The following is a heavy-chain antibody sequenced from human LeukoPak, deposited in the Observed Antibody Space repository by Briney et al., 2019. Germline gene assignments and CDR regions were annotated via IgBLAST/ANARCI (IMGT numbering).Heavy chain of an antibody. CDR1: RFTFSTYW. V-gene: IGHV3-7*01. Sequence: GGSLRLSCAASRFTFSTYWMGWVRQAPGKGLEWVSTIQQDGSVQHYLDSVKGRFTISRDNGKNSLYLQMNTLRAEDTAVYYCAGARGWEFSSWGQGTVVTVPS. J-gene: IGHJ5*02. CDR3: AGARGWEFSS. CDR2: IQQDGSVQ. D-gene: IGHD1-26*01.